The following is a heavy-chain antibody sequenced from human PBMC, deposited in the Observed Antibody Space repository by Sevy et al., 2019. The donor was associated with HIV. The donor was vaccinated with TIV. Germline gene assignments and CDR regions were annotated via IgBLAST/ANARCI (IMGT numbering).Heavy chain of an antibody. J-gene: IGHJ4*02. D-gene: IGHD1-1*01. CDR1: GFTFGDYA. V-gene: IGHV3-49*04. CDR3: TGWKGAQSIFDY. CDR2: LKSKAYGGTL. Sequence: GGSLRLSCTTSGFTFGDYAMSWVRQAPGKGLEWVACLKSKAYGGTLDYAASVKSRFTISRDDSKSIAHLQMNGLKTADTAIYYCTGWKGAQSIFDYWGQGALVTVSS.